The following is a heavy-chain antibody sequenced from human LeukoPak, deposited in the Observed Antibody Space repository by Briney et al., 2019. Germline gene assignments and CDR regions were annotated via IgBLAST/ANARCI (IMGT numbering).Heavy chain of an antibody. J-gene: IGHJ4*02. CDR3: AKGRFRWAFDY. D-gene: IGHD5-24*01. CDR1: GFTFSSFS. V-gene: IGHV3-23*01. CDR2: FGGGSDT. Sequence: GSLRLSCAASGFTFSSFSMNWVRQAPGKGLEWVSGFGGGSDTYYADSVKGRFTISRDDSKNTLYLQMNNLRAEDTAVYYCAKGRFRWAFDYWGQGALVTVSP.